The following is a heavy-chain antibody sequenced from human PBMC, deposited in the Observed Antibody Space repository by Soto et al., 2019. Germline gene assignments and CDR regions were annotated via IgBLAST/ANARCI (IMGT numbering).Heavy chain of an antibody. D-gene: IGHD4-17*01. J-gene: IGHJ5*02. CDR2: ISYDGSNK. V-gene: IGHV3-30*18. CDR3: AKEEGSYGARWFDP. CDR1: GFTFNNYG. Sequence: QVQLVESGGGVVQPGRSLRLSCAASGFTFNNYGMHWVRQAPGKGLEWVAVISYDGSNKYYADSVKGRFTISRDNSKNTLYLQMNSLRAEDTAVYYCAKEEGSYGARWFDPWGQGTLVTVSS.